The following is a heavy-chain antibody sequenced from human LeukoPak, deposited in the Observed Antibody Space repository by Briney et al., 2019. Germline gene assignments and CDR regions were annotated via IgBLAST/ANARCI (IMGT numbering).Heavy chain of an antibody. CDR3: ARGRYGGKGAAYFDY. Sequence: NPSETLSLTCAVYGGSFSGYYWSWIRQPPGKGLEWIGEINHSGSTNYNPSLKGRVTISVDTSKNQFSLKLSSVTAADTAVYYCARGRYGGKGAAYFDYWGQGTLVTVSS. V-gene: IGHV4-34*01. D-gene: IGHD4-23*01. CDR2: INHSGST. J-gene: IGHJ4*02. CDR1: GGSFSGYY.